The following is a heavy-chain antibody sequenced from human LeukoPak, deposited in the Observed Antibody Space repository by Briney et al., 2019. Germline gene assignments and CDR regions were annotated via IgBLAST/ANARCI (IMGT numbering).Heavy chain of an antibody. D-gene: IGHD3-22*01. J-gene: IGHJ4*02. V-gene: IGHV5-51*01. CDR3: ARRDHYDSSGYPNFDY. Sequence: GASLQISCKGSGSIFTSYWIGWGRQLPGKGLEWMGIIYPGDSDTRYSPSFQGQVTISADKSISTAYLQWSSLKASDTAMYYCARRDHYDSSGYPNFDYWGQGTLVTVSS. CDR1: GSIFTSYW. CDR2: IYPGDSDT.